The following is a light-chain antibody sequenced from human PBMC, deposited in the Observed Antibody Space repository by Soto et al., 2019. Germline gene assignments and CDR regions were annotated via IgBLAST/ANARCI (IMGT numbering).Light chain of an antibody. CDR2: RNN. CDR3: AAWDDSLSVPYV. J-gene: IGLJ1*01. CDR1: SSNFGSNY. V-gene: IGLV1-47*01. Sequence: QSALNQPPSASGTPGQRVTISCSGSSSNFGSNYVYWYQQLPGTAPELLIYRNNQRPSGVPDRFSGSKSGTSASLAISGLRSEDEADYYCAAWDDSLSVPYVFGTGTKVTVL.